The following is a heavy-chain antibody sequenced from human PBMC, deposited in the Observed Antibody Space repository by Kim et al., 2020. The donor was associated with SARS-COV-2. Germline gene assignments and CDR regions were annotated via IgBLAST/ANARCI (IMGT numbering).Heavy chain of an antibody. Sequence: GGSLRLSCAASGFPFGNTDMSWVRQTPGRGLQLVSTISPTGGSTFYADSVKGRFTISRDNSKNTQSLQMNGLRADDTAVYYCAKNSGIYFWGQGVLVTVSS. J-gene: IGHJ4*02. CDR3: AKNSGIYF. D-gene: IGHD1-26*01. CDR1: GFPFGNTD. CDR2: ISPTGGST. V-gene: IGHV3-23*01.